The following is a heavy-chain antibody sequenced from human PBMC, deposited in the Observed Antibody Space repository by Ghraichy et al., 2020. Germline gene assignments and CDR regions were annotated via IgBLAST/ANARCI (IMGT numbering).Heavy chain of an antibody. CDR3: ARDQRYYDFWSGYYTDDAFDI. D-gene: IGHD3-3*01. V-gene: IGHV1-3*01. J-gene: IGHJ3*02. CDR1: GYTFTSYA. CDR2: INAGNGNT. Sequence: ASVKVSCKASGYTFTSYAMHWVRQAPGQRLEWMGWINAGNGNTKYSQKFQGRVTITRDTSASTAYMELSSLRSEDTAVYYCARDQRYYDFWSGYYTDDAFDIWGQGTMVTVSS.